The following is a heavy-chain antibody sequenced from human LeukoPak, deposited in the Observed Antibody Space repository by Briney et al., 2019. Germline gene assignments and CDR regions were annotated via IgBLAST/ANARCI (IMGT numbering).Heavy chain of an antibody. V-gene: IGHV3-7*01. D-gene: IGHD2-2*01. CDR1: GFTFSNYW. CDR2: IKEDGSAK. J-gene: IGHJ4*02. CDR3: ARDWYHAIDY. Sequence: GGSLRLSCAASGFTFSNYWMSWVRQAPGKGLEWVANIKEDGSAKYYVDSVKGRFTISRDNAKNTLYLQMNSLRAEDTAVYYCARDWYHAIDYWGQGTLVTVSS.